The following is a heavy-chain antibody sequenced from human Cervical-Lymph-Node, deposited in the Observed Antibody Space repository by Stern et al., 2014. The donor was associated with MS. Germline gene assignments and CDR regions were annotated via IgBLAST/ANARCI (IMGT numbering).Heavy chain of an antibody. V-gene: IGHV3-9*01. CDR2: ISWNRGAI. D-gene: IGHD6-19*01. CDR1: GFTFDDHA. CDR3: VKDVDSSIAVSFDY. Sequence: EVQLVESGGGLVQPGGSLRVSWEASGFTFDDHALQWVRQSPAKGLEGVAGISWNRGAIAYSASVKGRFTISRDNAKNSLFLQMNSLRPEDTALYYCVKDVDSSIAVSFDYWGQGTQVTVSP. J-gene: IGHJ4*02.